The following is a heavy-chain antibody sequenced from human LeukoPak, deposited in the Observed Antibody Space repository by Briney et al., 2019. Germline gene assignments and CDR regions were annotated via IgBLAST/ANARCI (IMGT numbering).Heavy chain of an antibody. CDR1: GFTFSSYE. Sequence: PGGSLRLSCAASGFTFSSYEMNWVRQAPGKGLEWVSYISSSGSTIYYADSVKGRFTISRDNAKNSLYLQMNSLRAEDTAVYYCARAGAWDQAYGMDVWGQGTTVTVSS. V-gene: IGHV3-48*03. J-gene: IGHJ6*02. CDR2: ISSSGSTI. D-gene: IGHD1-26*01. CDR3: ARAGAWDQAYGMDV.